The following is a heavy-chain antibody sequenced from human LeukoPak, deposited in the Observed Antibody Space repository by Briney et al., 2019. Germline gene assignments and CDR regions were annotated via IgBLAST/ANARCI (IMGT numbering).Heavy chain of an antibody. V-gene: IGHV1-18*01. Sequence: ASVKVSCKASGYTFTSYGISWVRQAPGQGLEWMGWICAYNGNTNYAQKLQGRVTMTTDTSTSTAYMELRSLRSDDTAVYYCARGEMITFGGVIVFYYFDYWGQGTLVTVSS. D-gene: IGHD3-16*02. CDR2: ICAYNGNT. J-gene: IGHJ4*02. CDR3: ARGEMITFGGVIVFYYFDY. CDR1: GYTFTSYG.